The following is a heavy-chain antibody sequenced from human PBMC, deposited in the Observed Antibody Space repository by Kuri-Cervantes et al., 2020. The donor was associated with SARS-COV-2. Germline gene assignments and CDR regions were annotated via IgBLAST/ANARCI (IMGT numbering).Heavy chain of an antibody. D-gene: IGHD6-19*01. V-gene: IGHV2-5*02. CDR1: GFSLSTSGVG. J-gene: IGHJ6*02. CDR3: ANSPHNTAVAGYYYYYGMDV. Sequence: SGPTLVKPTQTLTLTCTFSGFSLSTSGVGVGWIRQPPGKALEWLALIYWDDDKRYSPSLKSRLTITKDTSKNQVVLTMTNMDPVDTATYYCANSPHNTAVAGYYYYYGMDVWGQGTTVTVSS. CDR2: IYWDDDK.